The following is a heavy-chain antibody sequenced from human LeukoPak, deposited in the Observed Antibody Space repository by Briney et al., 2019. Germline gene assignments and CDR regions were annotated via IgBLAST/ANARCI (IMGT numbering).Heavy chain of an antibody. CDR3: ARLIAAAGTVFALAFDI. Sequence: SETLSLTXAVYGGSFSGYYWSWIRQPPGKGLEWIGEINHSGSTNYNPSLKSRVTISVDTSKNQFSLKLSSVTAADTAVYYCARLIAAAGTVFALAFDIWGQGTMVTVSS. CDR1: GGSFSGYY. D-gene: IGHD6-13*01. V-gene: IGHV4-34*01. CDR2: INHSGST. J-gene: IGHJ3*02.